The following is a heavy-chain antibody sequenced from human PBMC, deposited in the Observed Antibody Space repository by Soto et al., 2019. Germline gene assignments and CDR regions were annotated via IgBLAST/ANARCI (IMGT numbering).Heavy chain of an antibody. CDR1: GGSFSGYY. CDR3: ARGRFYCSGGSCYSNWFDP. V-gene: IGHV4-34*01. CDR2: INHSGST. J-gene: IGHJ5*02. Sequence: QVQLQQWGAGLLKPSETLSLTCAVYGGSFSGYYWSWIRQPPGKGLEWIGEINHSGSTNYNPSLKSRVTTSVDTSKNQFSLKRSSVTAADTAVYYCARGRFYCSGGSCYSNWFDPWGQGTLVTVSS. D-gene: IGHD2-15*01.